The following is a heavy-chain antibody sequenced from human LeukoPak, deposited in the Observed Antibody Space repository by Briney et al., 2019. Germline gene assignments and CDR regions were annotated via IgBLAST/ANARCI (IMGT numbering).Heavy chain of an antibody. V-gene: IGHV3-30*03. Sequence: GRSLRLSCAASGFTFSSYGMHWVRQAPGKGLEWVAVISYDGSNKYYADSVKGRFTISRDNSKNTLYLQMNSLRAEDTAVYYCARSGGGYSYGGLNWFDPWGQGTLVTVSS. CDR1: GFTFSSYG. J-gene: IGHJ5*02. CDR3: ARSGGGYSYGGLNWFDP. CDR2: ISYDGSNK. D-gene: IGHD5-18*01.